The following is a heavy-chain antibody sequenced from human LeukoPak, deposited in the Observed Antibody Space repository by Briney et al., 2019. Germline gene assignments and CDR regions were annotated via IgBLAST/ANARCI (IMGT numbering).Heavy chain of an antibody. CDR1: GGSISSYD. J-gene: IGHJ4*02. CDR3: ARVTGYMIEDYFDY. CDR2: IYYSGST. Sequence: SETLSLTCTVSGGSISSYDWSWIRQPPGKGLEWIGYIYYSGSTNYNPSLKSRVTISVDTSKNQFSLKLNSVTAADTAVYYCARVTGYMIEDYFDYWGQGTLVTVSS. D-gene: IGHD3-9*01. V-gene: IGHV4-59*01.